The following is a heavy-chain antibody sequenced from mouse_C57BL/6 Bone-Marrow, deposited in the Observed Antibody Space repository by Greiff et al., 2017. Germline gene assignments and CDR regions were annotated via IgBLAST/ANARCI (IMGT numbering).Heavy chain of an antibody. Sequence: VQLQQSGAELVRPGASVTLSCKASGYTFTDYEMHWVKQTPVHGLEWIGAIDPETGGTAYNQKFKGKAILTADKSSSTAYMELRSLTSEDSAVYYCTSYYDYGGGFADWGQGTLVTVSA. V-gene: IGHV1-15*01. CDR1: GYTFTDYE. D-gene: IGHD2-4*01. CDR2: IDPETGGT. CDR3: TSYYDYGGGFAD. J-gene: IGHJ3*01.